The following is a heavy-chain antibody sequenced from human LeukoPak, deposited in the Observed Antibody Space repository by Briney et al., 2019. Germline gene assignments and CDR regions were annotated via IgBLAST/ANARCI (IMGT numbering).Heavy chain of an antibody. J-gene: IGHJ4*02. CDR3: ARGTTYYYDSSGYYPRRYFDY. D-gene: IGHD3-22*01. Sequence: PSETLSLTCTVSGGSISSYYWSWIRQPPGKGLERIGYIYYTGSTIYNPSLKSRVTISVDTSKDQFSLKLSSVTAADTAVYYCARGTTYYYDSSGYYPRRYFDYWGQGTLVTVSS. V-gene: IGHV4-59*12. CDR1: GGSISSYY. CDR2: IYYTGST.